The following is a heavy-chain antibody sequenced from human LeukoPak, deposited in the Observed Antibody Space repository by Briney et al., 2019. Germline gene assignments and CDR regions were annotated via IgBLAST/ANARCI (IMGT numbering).Heavy chain of an antibody. D-gene: IGHD4-23*01. CDR3: ANLLRWEPY. CDR1: GGSISSSSYY. V-gene: IGHV4-39*01. CDR2: VYYSGRT. Sequence: KSSETLSLTCTVSGGSISSSSYYWGWIRHPPGKELQWIASVYYSGRTNYSPSLKSRVTISVDTSEKQFSLQLNSVTAADTAVYYCANLLRWEPYWGQGTLVTVSS. J-gene: IGHJ4*02.